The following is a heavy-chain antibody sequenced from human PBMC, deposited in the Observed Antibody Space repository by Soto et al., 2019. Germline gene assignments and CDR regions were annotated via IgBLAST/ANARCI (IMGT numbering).Heavy chain of an antibody. CDR1: GYTFTSYD. Sequence: ASVKVSCKASGYTFTSYDINWVRQATGQGLEWMGWISAYNGNTNYAQSLQGRVTMTTDTSTTTAYMELRSLKSDDTAVYYCARASPSSRAAEPWGQGTLDTDSS. V-gene: IGHV1-18*01. CDR2: ISAYNGNT. D-gene: IGHD6-13*01. J-gene: IGHJ4*02. CDR3: ARASPSSRAAEP.